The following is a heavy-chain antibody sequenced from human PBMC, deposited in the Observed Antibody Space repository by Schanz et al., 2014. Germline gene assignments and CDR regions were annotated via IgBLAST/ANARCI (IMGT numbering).Heavy chain of an antibody. CDR1: GGSISSGTYY. V-gene: IGHV4-61*02. CDR3: ARDRGHGDLPGDI. Sequence: QVQLQESGPGLVKPSQTLSLTCIVSGGSISSGTYYWSWLRQPAGKGLEWIGRLYTRGSTNYNPSLKRRVTISLDTSKTQFSLKLISVTAADTAVYYCARDRGHGDLPGDIWGQGTMVTVSS. D-gene: IGHD4-17*01. CDR2: LYTRGST. J-gene: IGHJ3*02.